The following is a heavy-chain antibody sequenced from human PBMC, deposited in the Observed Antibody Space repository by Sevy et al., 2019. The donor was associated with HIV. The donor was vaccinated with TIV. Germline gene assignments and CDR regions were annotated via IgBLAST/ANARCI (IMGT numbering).Heavy chain of an antibody. CDR3: ARDYYGSVSYYEFGY. Sequence: SETLSLTCTVSGFSISSDYYWGWIRQPPGKGLAWIGSIYDGGSTYYNPSLKSRVTISIDTCKNQFSLKLSSVTAADSALYYSARDYYGSVSYYEFGYWGQRTLVTVSS. D-gene: IGHD3-10*01. V-gene: IGHV4-38-2*02. J-gene: IGHJ4*02. CDR2: IYDGGST. CDR1: GFSISSDYY.